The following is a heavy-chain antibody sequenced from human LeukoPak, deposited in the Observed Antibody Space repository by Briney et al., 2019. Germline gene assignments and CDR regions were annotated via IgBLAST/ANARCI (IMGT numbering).Heavy chain of an antibody. CDR3: ARVVPTIQPSVADY. D-gene: IGHD1-1*01. V-gene: IGHV3-23*01. Sequence: GSLRLSCAPSGFTFSSCAMSWVRQAPGEGGEWVSGMCGNGNSTHSGDSVRGLHTLSRDNHKHTVYLQMSTLRAEHTAVYYCARVVPTIQPSVADYWGGGAIVSVCS. CDR2: MCGNGNST. CDR1: GFTFSSCA. J-gene: IGHJ4*02.